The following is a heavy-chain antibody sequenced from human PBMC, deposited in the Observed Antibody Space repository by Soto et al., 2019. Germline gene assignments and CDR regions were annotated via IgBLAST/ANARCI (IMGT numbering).Heavy chain of an antibody. CDR3: ARGKWIQLWLLDY. Sequence: SETLSLTCAVYGGSFSGYYWSWIRQPPGKGLEWIGEINHSGSTNYNPSLKSRVTISVDTSKNQFSLKLSSVTAADTAVYYCARGKWIQLWLLDYWGQGTLVT. D-gene: IGHD5-18*01. J-gene: IGHJ4*02. V-gene: IGHV4-34*01. CDR2: INHSGST. CDR1: GGSFSGYY.